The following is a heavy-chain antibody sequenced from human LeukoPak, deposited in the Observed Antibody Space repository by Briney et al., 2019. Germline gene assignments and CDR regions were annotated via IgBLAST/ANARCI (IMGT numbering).Heavy chain of an antibody. CDR1: GFTFSSYA. CDR3: ARTGVRGAGNWFDP. CDR2: ISSSSSYI. Sequence: GGSLRLSCAASGFTFSSYAMHWVRQAPGKGLEWVSSISSSSSYIYYADSVKGRFTISRDNAKNSLYLQTNSLRAEDTAVYYCARTGVRGAGNWFDPWGHGTLVTVSS. J-gene: IGHJ5*02. D-gene: IGHD3-10*01. V-gene: IGHV3-21*01.